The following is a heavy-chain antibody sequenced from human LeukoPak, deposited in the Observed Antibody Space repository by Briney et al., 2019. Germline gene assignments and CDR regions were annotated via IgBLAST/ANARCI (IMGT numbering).Heavy chain of an antibody. Sequence: ASVKVSCKASGGTFSSHAISWVRQAPGQGLEWMGGIIPIFGTANYAQKFQGRVTITTDESTSTANMELSSLRSEDTAVYYCARGYPDYRVGVAGPRGDAFDIWGQGTKVTVSS. CDR2: IIPIFGTA. V-gene: IGHV1-69*05. CDR3: ARGYPDYRVGVAGPRGDAFDI. CDR1: GGTFSSHA. D-gene: IGHD6-19*01. J-gene: IGHJ3*02.